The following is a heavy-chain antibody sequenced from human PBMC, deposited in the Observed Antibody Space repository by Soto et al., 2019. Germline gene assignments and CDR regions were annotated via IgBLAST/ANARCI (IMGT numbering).Heavy chain of an antibody. V-gene: IGHV3-33*01. CDR2: IRYDGSNK. J-gene: IGHJ3*02. CDR3: ARDLSGDYGALDT. Sequence: PGGSLRLSCAPSGFTFSSYGMHWARQAPGKGLEWVAVIRYDGSNKVYADSVKGRFTISRDNSKNTLYLQMNSLRAEDTAVYYCARDLSGDYGALDTWGQGTMVTVSS. D-gene: IGHD4-17*01. CDR1: GFTFSSYG.